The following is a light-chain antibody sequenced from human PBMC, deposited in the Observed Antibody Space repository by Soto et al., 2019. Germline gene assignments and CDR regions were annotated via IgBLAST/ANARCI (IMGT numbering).Light chain of an antibody. CDR3: SSFAGINNLV. V-gene: IGLV2-8*01. CDR2: EVS. Sequence: QSVLTQPPSASGSPGQSVTISCTGTSSDVGGYNSVSWYQQHPGKAPKLMIYEVSKRPSGVPDRLSGSKSGNTASLTVSGLQAEDEADYYCSSFAGINNLVFGGGTKLTVL. CDR1: SSDVGGYNS. J-gene: IGLJ2*01.